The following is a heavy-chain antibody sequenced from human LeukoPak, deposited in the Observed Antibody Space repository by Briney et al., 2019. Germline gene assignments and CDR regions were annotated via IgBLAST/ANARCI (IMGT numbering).Heavy chain of an antibody. J-gene: IGHJ4*02. Sequence: PGGCLGLSCAASGFTFDDYAMHWVRQAPGKGLEWVFLISGDGDTTYYADSVQCRFTVSRDSSKNSLYLQMNSLRTEDTALYYCVKDIYDDSGYYYAYGDFWGQGTLITVSS. V-gene: IGHV3-43*02. D-gene: IGHD3-22*01. CDR2: ISGDGDTT. CDR3: VKDIYDDSGYYYAYGDF. CDR1: GFTFDDYA.